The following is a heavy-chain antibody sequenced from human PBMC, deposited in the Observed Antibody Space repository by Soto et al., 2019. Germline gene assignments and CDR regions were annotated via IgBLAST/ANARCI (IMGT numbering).Heavy chain of an antibody. D-gene: IGHD1-26*01. V-gene: IGHV1-46*01. CDR1: GYTFTSYL. J-gene: IGHJ4*02. CDR2: INPSGGSA. Sequence: VASVKVSCKASGYTFTSYLIHWVRQAPGQGLEWMGIINPSGGSANYAQKFQGRVTMTRDTSTSTVYMELSSLRSEDTAVYYCARVLGGATPFFVYWGQGTLVTVSS. CDR3: ARVLGGATPFFVY.